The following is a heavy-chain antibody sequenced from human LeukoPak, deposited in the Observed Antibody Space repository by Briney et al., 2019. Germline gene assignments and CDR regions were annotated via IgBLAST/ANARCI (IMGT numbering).Heavy chain of an antibody. CDR2: IYSGGST. CDR1: GFTVSSNY. CDR3: ARDYYDILTGYGDYYYYGMDV. D-gene: IGHD3-9*01. J-gene: IGHJ6*02. Sequence: GGSLRLSCAASGFTVSSNYMSWVRQAPGKGLEWVSVIYSGGSTYYADSVKGRFTISRDNSKNTLYLQMNSLRAEDTAVYYCARDYYDILTGYGDYYYYGMDVWGQGTTVTVS. V-gene: IGHV3-53*01.